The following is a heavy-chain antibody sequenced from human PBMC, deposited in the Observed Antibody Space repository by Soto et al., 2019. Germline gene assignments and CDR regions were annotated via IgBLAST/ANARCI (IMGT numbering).Heavy chain of an antibody. CDR1: GDRVSNDSAA. V-gene: IGHV6-1*01. Sequence: SQTLSLTCAISGDRVSNDSAAWSWIRQSPLRGLEWLGRTYFRSEWYHDYAVSVKSRLIINADTSENQFSLHLNSVTPEDTAVYYCARDGSSSGWYDYWGQGILVTVSS. CDR3: ARDGSSSGWYDY. D-gene: IGHD6-19*01. J-gene: IGHJ4*02. CDR2: TYFRSEWYH.